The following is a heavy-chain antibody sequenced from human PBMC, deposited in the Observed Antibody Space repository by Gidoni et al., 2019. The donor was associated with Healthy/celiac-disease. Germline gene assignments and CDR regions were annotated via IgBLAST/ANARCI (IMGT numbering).Heavy chain of an antibody. CDR3: AKARGSGYYLGGY. CDR1: GFTFSSYA. D-gene: IGHD3-22*01. CDR2: ISGSGGST. Sequence: EVQLLESGGGLVQPGGSLRLAWAASGFTFSSYAMSWVRQAPGKGLGWVSAISGSGGSTYYADSVKGRFTISRDNSKNTLYLQMNSLRAEDTAVYYCAKARGSGYYLGGYWGQGTLVTVSS. J-gene: IGHJ4*02. V-gene: IGHV3-23*01.